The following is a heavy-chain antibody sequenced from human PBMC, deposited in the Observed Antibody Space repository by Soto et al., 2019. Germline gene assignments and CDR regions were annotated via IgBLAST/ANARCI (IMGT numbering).Heavy chain of an antibody. J-gene: IGHJ5*02. CDR2: VYYSGTT. Sequence: PSETLSLTCTVSGGSVNSGKYYWTWIRQPPGKGLEWMGYVYYSGTTSYNPSLKSRITMSVDTSKNQFSLKVNSVTAADTAVYFCARRTTLVGGTSIVTTWFDPWGQGTLVTVSS. D-gene: IGHD3-10*01. CDR3: ARRTTLVGGTSIVTTWFDP. CDR1: GGSVNSGKYY. V-gene: IGHV4-61*01.